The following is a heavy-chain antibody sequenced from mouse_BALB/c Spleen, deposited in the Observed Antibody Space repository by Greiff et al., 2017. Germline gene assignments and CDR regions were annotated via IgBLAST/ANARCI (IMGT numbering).Heavy chain of an antibody. CDR3: ASEGTTAGVAY. Sequence: VQLKQSGAELVKPGASVKLSCTASGFNIKDTYMHWVKQRPEQGLEWIGRIDPANGNTKYDPKFQGKATITADTSSNTAYLQLSSLTSEDTAVYYCASEGTTAGVAYWGQGTLVTVSA. D-gene: IGHD1-2*01. CDR2: IDPANGNT. V-gene: IGHV14-3*02. J-gene: IGHJ3*01. CDR1: GFNIKDTY.